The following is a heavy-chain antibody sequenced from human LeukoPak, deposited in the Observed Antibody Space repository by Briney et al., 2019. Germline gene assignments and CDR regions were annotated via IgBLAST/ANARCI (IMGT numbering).Heavy chain of an antibody. V-gene: IGHV3-20*04. CDR2: INWNGGST. J-gene: IGHJ1*01. CDR3: VRDISPKIEYFQY. CDR1: RFTFDDYG. Sequence: PGGSLRLSCAASRFTFDDYGMSWVRQAPGKGLEWVSAINWNGGSTTYADSVRGRFTISRDNAKNSLYLQMNSLGAEDTAFYYCVRDISPKIEYFQYWGQGTLVTVS. D-gene: IGHD3-3*02.